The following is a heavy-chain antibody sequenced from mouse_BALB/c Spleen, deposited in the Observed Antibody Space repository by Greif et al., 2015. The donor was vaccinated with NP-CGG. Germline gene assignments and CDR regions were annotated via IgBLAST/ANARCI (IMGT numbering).Heavy chain of an antibody. CDR3: AIYDGYYYYAMDY. CDR1: GYTFTSYW. V-gene: IGHV1S81*02. D-gene: IGHD2-3*01. CDR2: INPSNGRT. Sequence: QVQLQQSEAELVKPGASVKLSCKASGYTFTSYWMHWVKQRPGQGLEWIGEINPSNGRTNYNEKFKSKATLTVDKSSSTAYMQLSSLTSEDSAVYYCAIYDGYYYYAMDYWGQGTSVTVSS. J-gene: IGHJ4*01.